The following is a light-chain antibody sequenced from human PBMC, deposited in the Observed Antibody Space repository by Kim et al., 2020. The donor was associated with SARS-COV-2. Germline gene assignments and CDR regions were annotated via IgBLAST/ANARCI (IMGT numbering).Light chain of an antibody. J-gene: IGLJ1*01. CDR3: QAWDSSIYV. V-gene: IGLV3-1*01. CDR2: RDN. Sequence: VSPGQTASITCSGDKLGDKYASWYQQKPGQSPVVVIFRDNRRPSGIPERFSCSNSGNTATLTISGTQAMDEADYYCQAWDSSIYVFGTGTKVTVL. CDR1: KLGDKY.